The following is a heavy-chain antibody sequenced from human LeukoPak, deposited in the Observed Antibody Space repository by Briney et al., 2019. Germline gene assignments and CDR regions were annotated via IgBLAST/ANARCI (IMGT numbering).Heavy chain of an antibody. CDR3: ARLGYCTNGVCYTHAFDI. CDR2: ISSSSSYI. Sequence: GGSLRLSCAASGFTFSSYRMNWVRQAPGKGLEWVSSISSSSSYIYYADSVKSRFTISRDNAKNSLHLQMNSLRAEDTAVYYCARLGYCTNGVCYTHAFDIWGQGTMVTVSS. CDR1: GFTFSSYR. J-gene: IGHJ3*02. D-gene: IGHD2-8*01. V-gene: IGHV3-21*01.